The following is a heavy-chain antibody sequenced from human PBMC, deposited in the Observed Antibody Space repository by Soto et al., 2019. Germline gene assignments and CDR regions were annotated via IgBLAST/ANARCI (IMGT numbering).Heavy chain of an antibody. V-gene: IGHV4-4*07. D-gene: IGHD1-1*01. J-gene: IGHJ6*02. CDR2: IYVSGST. CDR3: SKDRGYNSQFFFDYGLDV. CDR1: GGSISDYY. Sequence: QVQLQESGPGLVKPSETLSLTCNVSGGSISDYYWSWIRQPADKGLEWIGRIYVSGSTDYNPSLKSRVTMSADTSKNLFSLRLTSVTAADTAVYFCSKDRGYNSQFFFDYGLDVGGQGTTVTVSS.